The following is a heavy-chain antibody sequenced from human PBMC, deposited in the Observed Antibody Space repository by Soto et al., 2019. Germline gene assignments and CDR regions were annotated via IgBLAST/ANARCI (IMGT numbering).Heavy chain of an antibody. Sequence: PGGSLRLSCAASGFTFSSYAMHWVRQAPGKGLEWVAIISYDGSNKYYADSVKGRFTISRDNSKNTLYLQMNSLRAEDTAVYYCARGETGYYDSSGASRWGQGTLVTVSS. CDR2: ISYDGSNK. J-gene: IGHJ4*02. CDR3: ARGETGYYDSSGASR. CDR1: GFTFSSYA. D-gene: IGHD3-22*01. V-gene: IGHV3-30-3*01.